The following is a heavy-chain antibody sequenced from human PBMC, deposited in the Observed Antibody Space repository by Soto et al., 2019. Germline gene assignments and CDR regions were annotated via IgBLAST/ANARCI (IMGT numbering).Heavy chain of an antibody. J-gene: IGHJ5*02. V-gene: IGHV1-18*01. CDR1: GYTFTSSG. Sequence: ASVKVSCKASGYTFTSSGISWVRQAPGQGLEWMRWISAYNGNTNYAQKLQGRVTMTTDTSTSTAYMELRSLRSDDTAVYYCASCQMYYSSLRGLFDSSRQGTLDT. CDR2: ISAYNGNT. CDR3: ASCQMYYSSLRGLFDS. D-gene: IGHD2-2*01.